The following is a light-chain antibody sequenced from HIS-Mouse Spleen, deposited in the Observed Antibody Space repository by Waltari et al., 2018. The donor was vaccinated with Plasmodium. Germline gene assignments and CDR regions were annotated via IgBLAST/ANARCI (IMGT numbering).Light chain of an antibody. CDR3: YSTDSSGNHRV. J-gene: IGLJ3*02. CDR2: EDS. Sequence: SYELTQPPSVSVSPGQTARITCSGDALPKKYAYWYQQKSGQAPVLVIYEDSKRPSGIPGRFSVSRSGTMATLTISGAQVEDEADYYCYSTDSSGNHRVFGGGTKLTVL. CDR1: ALPKKY. V-gene: IGLV3-10*01.